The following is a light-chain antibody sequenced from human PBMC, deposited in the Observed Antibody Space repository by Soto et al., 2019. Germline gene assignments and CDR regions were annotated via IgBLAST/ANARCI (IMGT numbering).Light chain of an antibody. V-gene: IGKV2D-29*01. J-gene: IGKJ1*01. CDR2: HAS. Sequence: DIVMTQTPLSLSVTPGQPSSISCKSSQSLLHSDGKTYLYWYLQKPGHPPXLLIYHASTLESGVPSRLSGSGSGTEFTLTISSLQPDDFATYYCQQYNSYWTFGQGTKVDIK. CDR1: QSLLHSDGKTY. CDR3: QQYNSYWT.